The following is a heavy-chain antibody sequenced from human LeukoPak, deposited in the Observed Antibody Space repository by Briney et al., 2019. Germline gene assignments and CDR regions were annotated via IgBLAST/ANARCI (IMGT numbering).Heavy chain of an antibody. CDR2: ASGSGTST. V-gene: IGHV3-23*01. CDR3: AKDLQDYYASGSYYNVLGGAFDY. CDR1: GFTFSSYA. D-gene: IGHD3-10*01. Sequence: GSLRLSCAASGFTFSSYAMSWVRQAPGKGLEWVSAASGSGTSTSYPGSVRGRFTMSRDNSKNTLYLQMNSLRVEDTAVYYCAKDLQDYYASGSYYNVLGGAFDYWGQGTLVTVSS. J-gene: IGHJ4*02.